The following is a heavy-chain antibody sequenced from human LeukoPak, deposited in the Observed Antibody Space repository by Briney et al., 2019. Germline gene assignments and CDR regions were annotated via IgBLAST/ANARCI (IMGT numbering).Heavy chain of an antibody. CDR2: IWYDGSNK. J-gene: IGHJ3*02. Sequence: GRSLRLSCAASGFTFSSYGMHWVRQAPGKGLEWVAVIWYDGSNKYYADSVKGRFTISRDNSKNTLYLQMNSLRAEDTAVYYCARSHNIVVVTATLDALDIWGQGTMVTVSS. V-gene: IGHV3-33*01. CDR3: ARSHNIVVVTATLDALDI. D-gene: IGHD2-21*02. CDR1: GFTFSSYG.